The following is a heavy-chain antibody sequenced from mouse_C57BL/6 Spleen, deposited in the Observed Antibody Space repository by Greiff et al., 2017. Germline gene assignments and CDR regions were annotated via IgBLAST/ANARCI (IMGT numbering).Heavy chain of an antibody. CDR3: AKTYGPYAMDY. Sequence: VQLQQSGPELVKPGASVKISCKASGYSFTGYYMNWVKQSPEKSLEWIGEINPSTGGTTYNQKFKAKATLTVDKSSSTAYMQLKSLTSEDSAVYYCAKTYGPYAMDYWGQGTSVTVSS. J-gene: IGHJ4*01. V-gene: IGHV1-42*01. CDR2: INPSTGGT. CDR1: GYSFTGYY. D-gene: IGHD1-1*02.